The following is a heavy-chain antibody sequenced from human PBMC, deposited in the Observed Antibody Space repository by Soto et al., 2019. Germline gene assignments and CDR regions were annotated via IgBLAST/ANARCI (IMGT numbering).Heavy chain of an antibody. J-gene: IGHJ5*02. CDR1: GYXFTSYW. V-gene: IGHV5-51*01. D-gene: IGHD3-22*01. Sequence: EXLKICCRPSGYXFTSYWVAWVRHMPGKGLEWMGIIFPSDSDTRYSPSFQGQVTISADRSTSTVFLQWASMKASDTAVYFCARKDKSGYLNWFDPWGQGTLGPVSS. CDR2: IFPSDSDT. CDR3: ARKDKSGYLNWFDP.